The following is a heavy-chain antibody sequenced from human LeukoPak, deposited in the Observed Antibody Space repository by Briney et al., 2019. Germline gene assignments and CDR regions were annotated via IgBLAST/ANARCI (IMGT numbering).Heavy chain of an antibody. V-gene: IGHV3-74*01. CDR1: GLTFSNYW. CDR2: INSDGSDT. CDR3: ISSSPNFDY. J-gene: IGHJ4*02. Sequence: PGGSLRLSCAASGLTFSNYWMHWVRQAPGKGLVWVSRINSDGSDTRYADSVKGRFTIPRDNAKNTLYLQMNSLRAEDTAVYYCISSSPNFDYWGQGILVTVSS.